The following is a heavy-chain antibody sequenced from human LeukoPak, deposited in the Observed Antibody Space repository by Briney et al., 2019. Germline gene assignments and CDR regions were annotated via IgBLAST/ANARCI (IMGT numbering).Heavy chain of an antibody. CDR1: RFSLGTYA. V-gene: IGHV3-30*04. CDR3: GGGAIGGGYNLIDD. J-gene: IGHJ4*02. CDR2: ILYDGSLE. Sequence: PGKSLRLSCAATRFSLGTYATHWVRHAPRKGLEWVALILYDGSLENTADSVRGRFIISRDNSKNTLFLQMNSLRMEDTAVYYCGGGAIGGGYNLIDDWGQGTLVTVSS. D-gene: IGHD1-26*01.